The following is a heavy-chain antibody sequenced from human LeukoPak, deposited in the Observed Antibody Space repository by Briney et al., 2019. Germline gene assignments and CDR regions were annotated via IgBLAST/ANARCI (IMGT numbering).Heavy chain of an antibody. CDR2: INHSGST. J-gene: IGHJ4*02. CDR3: ATTDTAMVTVY. CDR1: GGSFSGYY. Sequence: SETLSLTCAVYGGSFSGYYWSWIRQPPGKGLEWIGEINHSGSTNYNPSLKSRVTISVDTSKNQFPLKLSSVTAADTAVYYCATTDTAMVTVYWGQGTLVTVSS. V-gene: IGHV4-34*01. D-gene: IGHD5-18*01.